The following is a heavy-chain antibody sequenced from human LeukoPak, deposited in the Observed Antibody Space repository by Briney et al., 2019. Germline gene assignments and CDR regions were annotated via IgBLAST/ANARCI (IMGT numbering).Heavy chain of an antibody. CDR3: AELGITMIGGV. V-gene: IGHV3-48*03. CDR1: GFTFSTYE. Sequence: GGSLRLSCAASGFTFSTYEMTWVRQSPGKGLEWVSYISSSGSTIYYADSVKGRFTISRDNAKNSLYLQMNSLRAEDTAVYYCAELGITMIGGVWGKGTTVTISS. CDR2: ISSSGSTI. D-gene: IGHD3-10*02. J-gene: IGHJ6*04.